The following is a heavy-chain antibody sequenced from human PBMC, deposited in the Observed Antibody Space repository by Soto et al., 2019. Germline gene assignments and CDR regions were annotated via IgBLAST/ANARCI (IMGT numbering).Heavy chain of an antibody. CDR2: IIPIFGTA. Sequence: SVKVSCKASEGTFSSYAISWVRQAPGQGLEWMGGIIPIFGTANYAQKFQGRVTITAVKSTSTAYMELSSLRSEDTAVYYCARGGAIFGFSYYYYGMDVWGQGTTVTVSS. CDR1: EGTFSSYA. CDR3: ARGGAIFGFSYYYYGMDV. V-gene: IGHV1-69*06. D-gene: IGHD3-3*01. J-gene: IGHJ6*02.